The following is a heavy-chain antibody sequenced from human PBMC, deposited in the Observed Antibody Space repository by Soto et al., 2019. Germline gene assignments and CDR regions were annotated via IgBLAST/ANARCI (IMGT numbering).Heavy chain of an antibody. J-gene: IGHJ6*02. CDR1: GGTFSSYA. CDR3: AIDRNWNYLDYDILTGFYYGMDV. V-gene: IGHV1-69*01. CDR2: IIPIFGTA. Sequence: QVQLVQAGAEVKKPGSSVKVSCKASGGTFSSYAISWVRQAPGQGLAWMGGIIPIFGTANYAQKFQGRVTITAHESTSTAYMELSSLRSEDTAVYYCAIDRNWNYLDYDILTGFYYGMDVWGQGTTVTVSS. D-gene: IGHD3-9*01.